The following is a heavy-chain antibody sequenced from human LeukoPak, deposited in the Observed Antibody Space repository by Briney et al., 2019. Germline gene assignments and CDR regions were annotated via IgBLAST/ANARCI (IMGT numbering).Heavy chain of an antibody. Sequence: SETLSLTCTVSGGSISSYYWSWIRQPPGKGLEWIGYISYSGSTNYNPSLKSRVTISVDTSKNQFSLKLSSVTAADTAVYYCARERMTTVTARYFDLWGRGTLVTVSS. CDR2: ISYSGST. J-gene: IGHJ2*01. CDR3: ARERMTTVTARYFDL. CDR1: GGSISSYY. D-gene: IGHD4-17*01. V-gene: IGHV4-59*01.